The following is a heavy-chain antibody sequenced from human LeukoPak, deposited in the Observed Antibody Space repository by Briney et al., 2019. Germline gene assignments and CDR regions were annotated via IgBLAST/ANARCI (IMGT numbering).Heavy chain of an antibody. CDR2: IIPIFGTA. CDR3: AREKFGVSFDS. V-gene: IGHV1-69*05. J-gene: IGHJ4*02. CDR1: GGTFSSYA. Sequence: GASVKVSCKASGGTFSSYAISWVRQAPGQGLEWMGGIIPIFGTANYAQKFQGRVTITTDESTSTAYMELSSLRSDDTAMYYCAREKFGVSFDSWGQGTLVTVSS. D-gene: IGHD3-10*01.